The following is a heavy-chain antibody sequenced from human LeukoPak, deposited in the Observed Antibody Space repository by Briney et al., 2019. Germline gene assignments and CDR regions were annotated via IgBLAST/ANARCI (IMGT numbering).Heavy chain of an antibody. V-gene: IGHV4-4*07. Sequence: SETLSLTCTVSGGSISSYYWSWIRQPAGKGLVWIGRIYTSGSTNYNPSLKSRVTMSVDTSKNQFSLKLSSVTAADTAVYYCARDIYGGNSYYFDYWGQGTLVTVSS. CDR2: IYTSGST. D-gene: IGHD4-23*01. CDR3: ARDIYGGNSYYFDY. J-gene: IGHJ4*02. CDR1: GGSISSYY.